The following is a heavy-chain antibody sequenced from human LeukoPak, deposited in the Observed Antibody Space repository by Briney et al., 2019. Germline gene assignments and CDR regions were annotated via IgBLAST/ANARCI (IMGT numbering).Heavy chain of an antibody. CDR1: GGSFSGYY. CDR2: INHSGST. V-gene: IGHV4-34*01. Sequence: SETLSLTCAVYGGSFSGYYWSWIRQPPGKGLEWIGEINHSGSTNYNPSLKSRVTISVDTSKNQFSLKLSSVTAADTAVYYCARANTAMVTRFGSYYYYYYMDVWGKGTTVTISS. J-gene: IGHJ6*03. CDR3: ARANTAMVTRFGSYYYYYYMDV. D-gene: IGHD5-18*01.